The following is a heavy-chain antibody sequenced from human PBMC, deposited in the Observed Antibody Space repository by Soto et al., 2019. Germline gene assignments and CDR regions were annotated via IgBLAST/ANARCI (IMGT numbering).Heavy chain of an antibody. V-gene: IGHV3-23*01. CDR3: AKDIGDSSGYRPAFDY. D-gene: IGHD3-22*01. J-gene: IGHJ4*02. CDR1: GFTFSSYA. CDR2: ISGSGGST. Sequence: GVSLRLSCAASGFTFSSYAMSWVRQAPGKGLEWVSAISGSGGSTYYADSVKGRFTISRDNSKNTLYLQMNSLRAEDTAVYYCAKDIGDSSGYRPAFDYWGQGTLVTVSS.